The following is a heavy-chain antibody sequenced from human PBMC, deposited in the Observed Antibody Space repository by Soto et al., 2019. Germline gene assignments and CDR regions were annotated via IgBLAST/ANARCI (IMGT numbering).Heavy chain of an antibody. V-gene: IGHV3-23*01. J-gene: IGHJ6*03. D-gene: IGHD6-6*01. CDR1: GFTFSSYG. CDR3: AKGYASSSRGYMDV. Sequence: GGSLRLSCAASGFTFSSYGMSWVRQAPGKGLEWVSAISASGGTTYYADSVKGRFTISRDNSKTTLYLQVNSLRGEDTAVYYCAKGYASSSRGYMDVWGKGTTVTVSS. CDR2: ISASGGTT.